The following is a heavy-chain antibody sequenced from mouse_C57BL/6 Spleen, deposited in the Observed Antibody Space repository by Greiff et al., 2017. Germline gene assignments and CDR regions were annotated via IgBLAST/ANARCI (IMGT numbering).Heavy chain of an antibody. CDR2: IWSGGST. V-gene: IGHV2-2*01. CDR3: ARNGGFYCDY. Sequence: VQLQQSGPGLVQPSQSLSITCTVSGFSLTSYGVHWVRQSPGKGLEWLGVIWSGGSTDYNAAFISRLSISKDNSKSQVFFKMNSLQADDTAIYYCARNGGFYCDYWGQGTTLTVSS. CDR1: GFSLTSYG. J-gene: IGHJ2*01.